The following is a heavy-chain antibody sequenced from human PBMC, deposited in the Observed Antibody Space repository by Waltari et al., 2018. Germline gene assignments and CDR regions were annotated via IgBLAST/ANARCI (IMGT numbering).Heavy chain of an antibody. V-gene: IGHV1-2*06. Sequence: QVQLVQSGAEVKKPGASVKVSCKASGYTFTGYYMHWVRQAPGQGLEWMGRINPNSGGTNYAQKVQGRVTMTRDTSISTAYMELSRLRSDDTAVYYCARVSLTYYYYMDVWGKGTTVTVSS. CDR2: INPNSGGT. J-gene: IGHJ6*03. D-gene: IGHD7-27*01. CDR1: GYTFTGYY. CDR3: ARVSLTYYYYMDV.